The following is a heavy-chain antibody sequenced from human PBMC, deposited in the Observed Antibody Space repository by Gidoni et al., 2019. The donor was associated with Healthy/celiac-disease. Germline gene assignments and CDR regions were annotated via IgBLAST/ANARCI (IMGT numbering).Heavy chain of an antibody. V-gene: IGHV4-59*01. CDR3: ARGIVATTEVSWLDY. D-gene: IGHD5-12*01. Sequence: VQLQESGPGLVKPSETLSITCTVTGGSISSYYWSWIRPTPGKGLEWIGYSYYSGSTNYNPSLKGLVTISVDTSKIQFSLKLSSVTAADTSVYYCARGIVATTEVSWLDYWGQGTLVTVSS. J-gene: IGHJ4*02. CDR2: SYYSGST. CDR1: GGSISSYY.